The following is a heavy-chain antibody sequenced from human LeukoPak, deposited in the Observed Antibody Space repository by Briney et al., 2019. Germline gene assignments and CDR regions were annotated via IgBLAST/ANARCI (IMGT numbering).Heavy chain of an antibody. V-gene: IGHV3-7*05. CDR1: GFTFSNYW. CDR2: IKQDGSEK. D-gene: IGHD3-10*01. J-gene: IGHJ6*02. CDR3: ARTYYYGSGRYYRSFYVMDV. Sequence: GGSLRLSCAASGFTFSNYWMNWVRQAPGKGLEWVANIKQDGSEKYYVGSVKGRFTISRDNAKNSLYLQMNSLRAEGTAVYYCARTYYYGSGRYYRSFYVMDVWGQGATVTVSS.